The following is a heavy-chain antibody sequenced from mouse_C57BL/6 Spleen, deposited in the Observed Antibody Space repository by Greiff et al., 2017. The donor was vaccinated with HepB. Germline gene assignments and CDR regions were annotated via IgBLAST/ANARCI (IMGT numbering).Heavy chain of an antibody. Sequence: EVQRVESGEGLVKPGGSLKLSCAASGFTFSSYAMSWVRQTPEKRLEWVAYISSGGDYIYYADTVKGRFTISRDNARNTLYLQMSSLKSEDTAMYYCTRGYYYGTAMDYWGQGTSVTVSS. J-gene: IGHJ4*01. CDR2: ISSGGDYI. CDR1: GFTFSSYA. CDR3: TRGYYYGTAMDY. V-gene: IGHV5-9-1*02. D-gene: IGHD1-1*01.